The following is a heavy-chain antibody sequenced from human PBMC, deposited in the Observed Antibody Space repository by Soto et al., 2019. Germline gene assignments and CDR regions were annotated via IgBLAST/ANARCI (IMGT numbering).Heavy chain of an antibody. V-gene: IGHV1-69*01. CDR3: ATYYTAVAYFEN. CDR1: GDPSSYSA. J-gene: IGHJ4*02. D-gene: IGHD5-18*01. Sequence: QVRVVQSGAEVRKPGSSVKVSCTASGDPSSYSAIGWLRQAPGQGLEWMGGINPNFGSAIYAQKFQDRTTITAHYMELNDLRSEDTAIYFCATYYTAVAYFENWGQGTLVTVSS. CDR2: INPNFGSA.